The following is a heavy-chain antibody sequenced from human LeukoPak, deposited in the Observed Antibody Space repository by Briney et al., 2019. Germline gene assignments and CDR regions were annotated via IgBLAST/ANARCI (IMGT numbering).Heavy chain of an antibody. J-gene: IGHJ6*02. D-gene: IGHD3-16*01. Sequence: GGSLRLSCAASGFTFSTYSMNWVRQAPGKGLEWISDINYSGSNIYYADSVKGRFTVSKDNAKNSLYLQMNSLRAEDTAVYYCTREGGYQYYYAMDVWGQGTTVTVSS. CDR3: TREGGYQYYYAMDV. CDR1: GFTFSTYS. CDR2: INYSGSNI. V-gene: IGHV3-48*04.